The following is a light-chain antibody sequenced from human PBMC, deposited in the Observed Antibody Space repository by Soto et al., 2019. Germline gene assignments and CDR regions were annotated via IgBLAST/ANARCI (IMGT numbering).Light chain of an antibody. CDR1: SANIGAAYN. V-gene: IGLV1-40*01. CDR3: SLYTSENTYV. Sequence: SVLTQPPSVSGAPGQRVTISCTGSSANIGAAYNVDWYQQLPGTAPKLLIYGNNNRPSGVPDRFSGSKSGNTASLTISGLQAADEADYYCSLYTSENTYVFGTGTKVTVL. J-gene: IGLJ1*01. CDR2: GNN.